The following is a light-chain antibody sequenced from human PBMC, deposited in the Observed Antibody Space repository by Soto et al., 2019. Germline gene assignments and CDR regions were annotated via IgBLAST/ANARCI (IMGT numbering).Light chain of an antibody. J-gene: IGKJ4*01. CDR2: AAS. Sequence: DIQMPQSPSSLSASVVDTVTITCRASQSISSYLNWYQQKPGKAPNLLIYAASTLQSGGPSKFSVSGSGPDFTLTISSLQPEDFATYYCQQTYRVPITFGGGTKVEIK. CDR3: QQTYRVPIT. V-gene: IGKV1-39*01. CDR1: QSISSY.